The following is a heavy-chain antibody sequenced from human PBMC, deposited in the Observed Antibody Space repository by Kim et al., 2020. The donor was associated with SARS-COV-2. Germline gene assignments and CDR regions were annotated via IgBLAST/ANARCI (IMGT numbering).Heavy chain of an antibody. J-gene: IGHJ6*02. CDR2: IKSKTDGGTT. V-gene: IGHV3-15*01. D-gene: IGHD1-26*01. Sequence: GGSLRLSCAASGFTFSNAWMSWVRQAPGKGLEWVGRIKSKTDGGTTDYAAPVKGRFTISRDDSKNTLYLQMNSLKTEDTAVYYCTTYSSIVLWVGATHYYGMDVWGQGTTVTVSS. CDR1: GFTFSNAW. CDR3: TTYSSIVLWVGATHYYGMDV.